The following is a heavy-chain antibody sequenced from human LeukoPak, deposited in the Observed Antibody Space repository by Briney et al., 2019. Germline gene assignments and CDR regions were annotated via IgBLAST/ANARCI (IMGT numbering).Heavy chain of an antibody. CDR3: ATDDVTTGTKTALGY. Sequence: ASVKVSCKASGFTFTSSAVQWVRQARGQGLEWIGWIVVGSGNKNYAQKFQERVTINRDMSTSTAYMELSSLRSEDTAVYYCATDDVTTGTKTALGYWGQGTLVTVSS. D-gene: IGHD1-1*01. V-gene: IGHV1-58*01. CDR1: GFTFTSSA. CDR2: IVVGSGNK. J-gene: IGHJ4*02.